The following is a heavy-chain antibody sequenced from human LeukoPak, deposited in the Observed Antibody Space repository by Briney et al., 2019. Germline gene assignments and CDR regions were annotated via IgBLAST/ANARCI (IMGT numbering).Heavy chain of an antibody. CDR3: AKVGYYGSGVSLGAFDI. J-gene: IGHJ3*02. D-gene: IGHD3-10*01. CDR2: ISYDGSNK. V-gene: IGHV3-30*18. Sequence: GGSLGLSCAASGFTFSSYGMHWVRQAPGKGLEWVAVISYDGSNKYYADSVKGRFTISRDNSKNTLYLQMNSLRAEDTAVYYCAKVGYYGSGVSLGAFDIWGQGPMVTVSS. CDR1: GFTFSSYG.